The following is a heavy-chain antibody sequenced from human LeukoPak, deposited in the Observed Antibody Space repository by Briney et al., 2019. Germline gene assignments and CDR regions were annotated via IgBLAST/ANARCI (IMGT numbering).Heavy chain of an antibody. CDR3: AKGTKDTVGVPAALDH. Sequence: GGSLRLSCVASGFMFSSYGMHWVRQAPGKGLEWVAAISNDGTITYYVDSVKGRFTFSRVNSKNTLYLQMNSLRFDDTAVYYCAKGTKDTVGVPAALDHWGQGTLVTVSS. CDR1: GFMFSSYG. J-gene: IGHJ4*02. CDR2: ISNDGTIT. V-gene: IGHV3-30*18. D-gene: IGHD2-2*01.